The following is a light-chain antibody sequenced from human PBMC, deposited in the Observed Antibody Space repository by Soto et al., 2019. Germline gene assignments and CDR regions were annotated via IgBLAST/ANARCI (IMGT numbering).Light chain of an antibody. Sequence: EIVLTQSPGTLSLSPGERATLSCRASQSVSSRYLAWYHQKPGQAPRLLIYGASSRATGIPDRFSGSGSGIYFTLTSSRLEPADFAVYSCHQYGSSPVPFGQGTRLEIE. CDR1: QSVSSRY. CDR2: GAS. V-gene: IGKV3-20*01. J-gene: IGKJ5*01. CDR3: HQYGSSPVP.